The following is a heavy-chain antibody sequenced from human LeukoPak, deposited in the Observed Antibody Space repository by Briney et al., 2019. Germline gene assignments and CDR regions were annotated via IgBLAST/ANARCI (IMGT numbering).Heavy chain of an antibody. V-gene: IGHV5-51*01. CDR3: ARMALEMGMDV. CDR2: IYAGESDT. Sequence: GEALQISCKGSGYSFTSYLIGWVRQMPGKGLEWMGIIYAGESDTRYSPSFQGQVTISADTSISTDYLQWSSLKASDTAMYYCARMALEMGMDVWGKGTTVTVSS. J-gene: IGHJ6*03. D-gene: IGHD5-24*01. CDR1: GYSFTSYL.